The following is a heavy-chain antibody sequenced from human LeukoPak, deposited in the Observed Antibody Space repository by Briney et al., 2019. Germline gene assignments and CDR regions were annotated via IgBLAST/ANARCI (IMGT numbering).Heavy chain of an antibody. CDR1: GFTFSTYW. J-gene: IGHJ4*02. CDR3: ASNATGRFDY. Sequence: GGSLRLSCAASGFTFSTYWMHWVRQAPGKGLVWVSRINSDGSNTNYAGSVKGRFTISRDNAKNTLYLQMNSLRAEDTAVYYCASNATGRFDYWGQGILVTVSS. D-gene: IGHD2-15*01. CDR2: INSDGSNT. V-gene: IGHV3-74*01.